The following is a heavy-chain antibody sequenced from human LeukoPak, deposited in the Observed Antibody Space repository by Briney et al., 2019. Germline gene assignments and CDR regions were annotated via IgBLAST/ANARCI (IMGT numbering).Heavy chain of an antibody. V-gene: IGHV1-24*01. CDR1: VDTLTALS. CDR3: TTGKIYCSSTSCSDDY. Sequence: GASAKVSCMLSVDTLTALSMHWVREAPGKGVEWRGGFHPEVGETIYAQNFQGRVTMTEDTSKDPAYMKLSSLRSDDTAVYYCTTGKIYCSSTSCSDDYWGQGTLVTVSS. J-gene: IGHJ4*02. CDR2: FHPEVGET. D-gene: IGHD2-2*01.